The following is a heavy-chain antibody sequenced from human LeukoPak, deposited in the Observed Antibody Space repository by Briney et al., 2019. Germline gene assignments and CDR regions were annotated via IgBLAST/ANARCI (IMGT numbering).Heavy chain of an antibody. CDR2: INHSGST. V-gene: IGHV4-34*01. CDR3: ARGFAVAPSGWLDP. D-gene: IGHD2-2*01. Sequence: PSETLSLTCAVYGGSFSGYYWSRIRQPPGKGLEWIGEINHSGSTNYNPSLKSRVTISVDTSRNQFSLKLSSVTAADTAVYYCARGFAVAPSGWLDPWGQGTLVTVSS. CDR1: GGSFSGYY. J-gene: IGHJ5*02.